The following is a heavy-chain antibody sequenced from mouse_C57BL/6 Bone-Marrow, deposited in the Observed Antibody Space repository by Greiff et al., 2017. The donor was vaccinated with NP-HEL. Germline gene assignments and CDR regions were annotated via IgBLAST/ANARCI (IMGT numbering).Heavy chain of an antibody. J-gene: IGHJ2*01. CDR2: INPGSGGT. V-gene: IGHV1-54*01. CDR1: GYAFTNYL. Sequence: QVQLQQSGAELVRPGTSVKVSCKASGYAFTNYLIEWVKQRPGQGLEWIGVINPGSGGTNYNEKFKGKATLTADKSSSTAYMQLSSLTSEDSAVYFCARRRWLLRYYFDYWGQGTTLTVSS. CDR3: ARRRWLLRYYFDY. D-gene: IGHD2-3*01.